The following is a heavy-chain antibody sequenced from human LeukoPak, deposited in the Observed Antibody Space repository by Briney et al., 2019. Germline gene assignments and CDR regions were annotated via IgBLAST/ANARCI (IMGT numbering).Heavy chain of an antibody. CDR2: INPSGGST. CDR1: GYAFSIYH. D-gene: IGHD6-13*01. V-gene: IGHV1-46*01. J-gene: IGHJ4*02. CDR3: ARVGSSTWYESDY. Sequence: ASVTVSFTASGYAFSIYHLHWVRQAPGQGLEWMGIINPSGGSTSYAQKFQGRVTMTRDTSTSTVYMELSSLRSEDTAVYYCARVGSSTWYESDYWGQGTLVTVSS.